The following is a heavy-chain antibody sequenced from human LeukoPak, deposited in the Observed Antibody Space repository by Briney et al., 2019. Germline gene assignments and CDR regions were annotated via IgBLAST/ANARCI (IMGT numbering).Heavy chain of an antibody. CDR1: GFIINNNY. D-gene: IGHD3-22*01. CDR2: IHINADT. Sequence: GGSLRLSCVASGFIINNNYVSWVRQAPGRGLEWVSIIHINADTHYADSVKDRFTIYRDNSKNTLYLQMDSLRSEDTAVYYCARDGLDSSGPVAFDVWGQGAMVTVSS. CDR3: ARDGLDSSGPVAFDV. J-gene: IGHJ3*01. V-gene: IGHV3-66*01.